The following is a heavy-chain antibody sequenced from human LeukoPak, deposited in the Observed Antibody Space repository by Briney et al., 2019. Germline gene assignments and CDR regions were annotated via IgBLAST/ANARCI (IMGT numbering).Heavy chain of an antibody. CDR2: ISSSSSYI. Sequence: GGSLRLSCAASGFTFSSYSMNWVRQAPGKGLEWVSSISSSSSYIYYADSVKGRFTISRDNSKNTLYLQMNSLRAEDTAVYYCARSVGAGDYFDYWGQGTLVTVSS. V-gene: IGHV3-21*01. D-gene: IGHD1-26*01. CDR1: GFTFSSYS. J-gene: IGHJ4*02. CDR3: ARSVGAGDYFDY.